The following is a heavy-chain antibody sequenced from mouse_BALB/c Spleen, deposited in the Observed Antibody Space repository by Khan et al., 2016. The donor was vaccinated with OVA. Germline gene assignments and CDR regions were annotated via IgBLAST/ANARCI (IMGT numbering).Heavy chain of an antibody. J-gene: IGHJ3*01. D-gene: IGHD2-4*01. CDR1: GFSLTSYG. CDR3: ARNDDYDEGLAY. V-gene: IGHV2-2*02. CDR2: IWSGGSK. Sequence: QVQLKQSGPGLVQPSQSLSITCTVSGFSLTSYGVHWVRQSPGKGLEWLGVIWSGGSKDYDAAFISRLSISKDNSKSQVFFKMNSLEANDTTIYYCARNDDYDEGLAYWGQGTLVTVSA.